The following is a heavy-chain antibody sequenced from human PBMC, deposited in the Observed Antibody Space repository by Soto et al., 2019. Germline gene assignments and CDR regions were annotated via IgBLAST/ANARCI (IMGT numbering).Heavy chain of an antibody. CDR1: GGSISSGSYY. CDR3: AREGGIVGATAADY. Sequence: SETVSLTCTVSGGSISSGSYYWSCIRQHPGKGLEWIGYIYYSGSTYYNPSLKSRVTVSVDTSKNQFSLKLSSVTAADTAVYYCAREGGIVGATAADYWGQGTLVTVSS. V-gene: IGHV4-31*03. J-gene: IGHJ4*02. D-gene: IGHD1-26*01. CDR2: IYYSGST.